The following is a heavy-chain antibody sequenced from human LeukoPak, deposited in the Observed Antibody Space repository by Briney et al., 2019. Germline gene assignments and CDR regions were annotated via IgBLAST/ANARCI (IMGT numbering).Heavy chain of an antibody. Sequence: AASVKVSCKAFGDSFSVFHMHWVRQAPGQGLEWVGWINPNSGGSNYAQKFQGRVTMTRDTSISTAYMELSGLRSDNTAVYYCARDTLRSDYGGNVYDYWGQGTLVTVSS. V-gene: IGHV1-2*02. CDR2: INPNSGGS. CDR3: ARDTLRSDYGGNVYDY. D-gene: IGHD4-23*01. J-gene: IGHJ4*02. CDR1: GDSFSVFH.